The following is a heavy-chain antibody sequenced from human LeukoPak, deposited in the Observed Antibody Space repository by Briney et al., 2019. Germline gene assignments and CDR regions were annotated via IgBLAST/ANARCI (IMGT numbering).Heavy chain of an antibody. CDR1: GYTFTGYY. CDR3: ARLYYYGSGSYYSGDY. Sequence: ASVKVSCKASGYTFTGYYMHWVRQAPGQGLEWMGWINLNSGATNYAQNFHGRVTVTRDTSISTTYMDLSSLRSDDTAIYYCARLYYYGSGSYYSGDYWGQGTLVTVSS. CDR2: INLNSGAT. J-gene: IGHJ4*02. D-gene: IGHD3-10*01. V-gene: IGHV1-2*02.